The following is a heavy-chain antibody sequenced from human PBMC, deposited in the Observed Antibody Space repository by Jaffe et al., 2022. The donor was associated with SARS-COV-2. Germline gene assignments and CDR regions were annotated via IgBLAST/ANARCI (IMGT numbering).Heavy chain of an antibody. CDR1: GYTFTSFY. CDR2: INPSGGST. D-gene: IGHD6-19*01. CDR3: ARDHTHSGRWLETHLDY. V-gene: IGHV1-46*01. Sequence: QVQLVQSGAEVKKPGASVKVSCKASGYTFTSFYMHWVRQAPGQGLEWMGIINPSGGSTKHAQKFQGRVTMTRDTSTSTVYMELSSLRSEDTAVYYCARDHTHSGRWLETHLDYWGQGTLVTVSS. J-gene: IGHJ4*02.